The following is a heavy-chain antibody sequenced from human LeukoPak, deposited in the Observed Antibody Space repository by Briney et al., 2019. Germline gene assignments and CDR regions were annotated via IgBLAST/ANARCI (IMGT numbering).Heavy chain of an antibody. CDR3: ASRWELLYYFDY. CDR1: GGSISSGGYY. D-gene: IGHD1-26*01. V-gene: IGHV4-30-2*01. J-gene: IGHJ4*02. CDR2: IYHSGST. Sequence: SQTLSLTCTVSGGSISSGGYYWSWIRQPPGKGLEWIGYIYHSGSTYYNPSLKSRVTISVDRSKNQFSLKLSSVTAADTAVYYCASRWELLYYFDYWGQGTLVTVSS.